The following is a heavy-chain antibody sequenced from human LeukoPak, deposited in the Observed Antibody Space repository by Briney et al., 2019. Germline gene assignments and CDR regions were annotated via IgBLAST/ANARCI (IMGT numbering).Heavy chain of an antibody. V-gene: IGHV3-9*01. J-gene: IGHJ6*02. CDR3: AKVQDCSSTSCYSTYYYGMDV. CDR2: ISWNSGSI. CDR1: GFTFDDYA. Sequence: GGSLRLSCAASGFTFDDYAMHWVRHAPGKGLEWVSGISWNSGSIIYADSVKGRFTISRDNAKNSLYLQMNSLRAEDTALYYCAKVQDCSSTSCYSTYYYGMDVWGQGTTVTVSS. D-gene: IGHD2-2*01.